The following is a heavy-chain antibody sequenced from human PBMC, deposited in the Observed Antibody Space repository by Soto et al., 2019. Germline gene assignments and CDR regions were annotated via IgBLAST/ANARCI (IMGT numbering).Heavy chain of an antibody. D-gene: IGHD2-15*01. CDR1: GGSFSGNY. CDR2: ISHSGSGT. J-gene: IGHJ4*02. Sequence: QVQLQQWGAGLLKPSETLSLTCTVYGGSFSGNYWSWIRQPPGMGLEWIGEISHSGSGTNYNPSLKRRVTISGATSTNQFSLKLSSVTAADTAMYYCARGHLPGGNTFYYDYWGQGTLVTVSS. V-gene: IGHV4-34*01. CDR3: ARGHLPGGNTFYYDY.